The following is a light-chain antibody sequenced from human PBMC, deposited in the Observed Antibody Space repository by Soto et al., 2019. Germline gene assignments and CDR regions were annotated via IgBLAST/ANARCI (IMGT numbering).Light chain of an antibody. Sequence: QSALTQPASVSGSPGESITFSCTIASGDVGSYNLVSWYQQHPNKAPKFMIYEGNKRPSGVSNRFSGSQSGNTASLTISGLQADDEADYYCFSYAGSPTSYVFVTGTKVTVL. CDR2: EGN. J-gene: IGLJ1*01. CDR1: SGDVGSYNL. CDR3: FSYAGSPTSYV. V-gene: IGLV2-23*01.